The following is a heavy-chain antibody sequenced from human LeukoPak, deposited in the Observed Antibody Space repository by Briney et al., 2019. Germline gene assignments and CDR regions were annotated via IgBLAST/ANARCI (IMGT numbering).Heavy chain of an antibody. D-gene: IGHD3-22*01. J-gene: IGHJ6*03. CDR2: ISYDGSNK. V-gene: IGHV3-30-3*01. CDR3: ARTDLEFRYYYDSSAYYMDV. Sequence: GGSLRLSCAASGFTFSSYAMHWVRQAPGKGLEWVAVISYDGSNKYYADSVKGRFTISRDNSKNTLYLQMNSLRAEDTAVYYCARTDLEFRYYYDSSAYYMDVWGKGTTVTVSS. CDR1: GFTFSSYA.